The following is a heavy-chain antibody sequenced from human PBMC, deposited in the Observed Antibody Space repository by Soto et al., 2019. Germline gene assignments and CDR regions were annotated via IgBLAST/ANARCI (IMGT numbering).Heavy chain of an antibody. CDR3: ARDRGGGDFSFDY. Sequence: QVQLVQSGAEVKKPGASVKVSCKASGYTFTSYYMHWVRQAPGQGLEWMGIINPSGGSTSYAQKFRGGVTMTRDTSTSTVYMELSCLRSEDTAVYYCARDRGGGDFSFDYWGQGTLVTVSS. CDR2: INPSGGST. CDR1: GYTFTSYY. J-gene: IGHJ4*02. V-gene: IGHV1-46*01. D-gene: IGHD2-21*02.